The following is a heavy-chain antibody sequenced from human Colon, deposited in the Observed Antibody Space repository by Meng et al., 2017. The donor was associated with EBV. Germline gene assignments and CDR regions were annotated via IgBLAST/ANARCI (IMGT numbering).Heavy chain of an antibody. J-gene: IGHJ4*02. CDR2: IYYSGST. CDR3: ARVSSGWDYFDY. CDR1: GGSVSSGGYY. V-gene: IGHV4-31*03. D-gene: IGHD6-19*01. Sequence: QRQLQESGPGLVKPSQTLSLTCTVSGGSVSSGGYYWTWIHQHPGKGLEWFGHIYYSGSTFYNPSLKRRVIISIDTSKNQFSLNLRSVTAADTAVYYCARVSSGWDYFDYWGQGTLVTVSS.